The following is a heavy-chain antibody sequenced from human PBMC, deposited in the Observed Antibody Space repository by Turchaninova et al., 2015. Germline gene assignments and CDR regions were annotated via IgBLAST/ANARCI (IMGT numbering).Heavy chain of an antibody. CDR2: IYYSGST. J-gene: IGHJ3*02. D-gene: IGHD4-11*01. Sequence: QLQLQESGPRLVKPSETLSLTSHVSGGPISSSSYHWGWTRQPPGKGLEWIGSIYYSGSTYYNPSLKRRVTISVDTSKNQFSLKLSSVTAADTAVYYCARLSMTTVTRGAFDIWGQGTMVTVSS. CDR3: ARLSMTTVTRGAFDI. CDR1: GGPISSSSYH. V-gene: IGHV4-39*01.